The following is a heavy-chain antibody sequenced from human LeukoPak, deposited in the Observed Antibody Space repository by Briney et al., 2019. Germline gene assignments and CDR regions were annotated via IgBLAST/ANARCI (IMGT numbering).Heavy chain of an antibody. V-gene: IGHV3-23*01. CDR1: GFTFSNYG. D-gene: IGHD2-21*02. CDR3: VKARMPHCVTDCLES. Sequence: GESLRLSCAASGFTFSNYGMSWVRQAPGKGLEWVSVIRGSGGGTYYADSVKGRFTISRDNSKNTVYLQMNSLRAEDTAVYYCVKARMPHCVTDCLESWGQGTLVTASS. J-gene: IGHJ4*02. CDR2: IRGSGGGT.